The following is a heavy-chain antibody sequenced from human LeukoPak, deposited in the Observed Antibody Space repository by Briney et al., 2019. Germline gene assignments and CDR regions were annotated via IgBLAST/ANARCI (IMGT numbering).Heavy chain of an antibody. CDR3: ARVDTAMDTRKDDYYDSSGYYYNDY. CDR2: ISAYNDNT. D-gene: IGHD3-22*01. Sequence: ASVKVSFKASGYTFSSYGTSWVRQAPGQGLEWMGWISAYNDNTNYAQRLQGRVTMTTDTSTSTAYMELKSLRSDDTAVYYCARVDTAMDTRKDDYYDSSGYYYNDYWGQGTLVTVSS. J-gene: IGHJ4*02. CDR1: GYTFSSYG. V-gene: IGHV1-18*01.